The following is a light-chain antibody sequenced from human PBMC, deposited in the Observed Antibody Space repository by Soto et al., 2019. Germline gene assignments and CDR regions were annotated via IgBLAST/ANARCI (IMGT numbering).Light chain of an antibody. J-gene: IGKJ2*03. CDR2: GAS. Sequence: TQSPATLSLSPGERGTLSCRASQSVSSSSYLAWYEQKPGQAPRLLIFGASSRATGITDRFRGSGSVTDFTLTISSLEPEDFAVYSCHQYCSSPSYSVGQGTKMEFK. CDR3: HQYCSSPSYS. CDR1: QSVSSSSY. V-gene: IGKV3-20*01.